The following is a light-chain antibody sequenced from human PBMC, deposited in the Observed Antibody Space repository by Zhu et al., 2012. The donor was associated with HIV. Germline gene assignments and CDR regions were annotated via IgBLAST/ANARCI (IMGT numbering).Light chain of an antibody. CDR1: QSINYY. V-gene: IGKV3D-20*01. J-gene: IGKJ4*01. CDR2: DTF. CDR3: QQYGRSTT. Sequence: VLTQSPVTLSLSPGERATLSCGASQSINYYLAWYQQKPGLAPRLLIYDTFKRATGIPDRFSGSGSGTDFTLTISRLEPEDFAVYYCQQYGRSTTFGGGTKVEIK.